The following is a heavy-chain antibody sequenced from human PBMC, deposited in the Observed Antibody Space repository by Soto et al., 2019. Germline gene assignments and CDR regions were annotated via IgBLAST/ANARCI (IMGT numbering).Heavy chain of an antibody. D-gene: IGHD2-8*01. J-gene: IGHJ6*04. Sequence: ASVKVSCKVSGYTLTELSMHWVRQAPGTGLEWMGGFDPEDGETIYAQKFQGRVTMTEDTSTDTANMELSSLRSEDTAVYYCATLRTAGGLCLYFSLDVWSRGTTVTVSS. CDR2: FDPEDGET. CDR1: GYTLTELS. CDR3: ATLRTAGGLCLYFSLDV. V-gene: IGHV1-24*01.